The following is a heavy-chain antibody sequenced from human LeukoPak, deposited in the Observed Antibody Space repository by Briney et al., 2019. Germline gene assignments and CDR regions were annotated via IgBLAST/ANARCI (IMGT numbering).Heavy chain of an antibody. CDR1: GGTFSSYA. V-gene: IGHV1-69*04. J-gene: IGHJ4*02. D-gene: IGHD4-23*01. Sequence: SVKVSCKASGGTFSSYAISWVRQAPGQGLEWMGRIIPILGIANYAQKFQGRVTITADKSTSAAYMELSSLRSEDTAVYYCARDGGGKTLIHWGQGTLVTVSS. CDR2: IIPILGIA. CDR3: ARDGGGKTLIH.